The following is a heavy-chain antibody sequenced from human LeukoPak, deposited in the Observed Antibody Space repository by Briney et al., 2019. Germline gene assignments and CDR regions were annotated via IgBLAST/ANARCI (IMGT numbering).Heavy chain of an antibody. D-gene: IGHD6-13*01. CDR2: IYYSGST. Sequence: PSETLSLTCTVSGGSISSYYWSWIRQPPGKGLEWIGYIYYSGSTNYNPSLKSRVTISVDTSKNQFSLKLSSVTAADTAVYYCARLNLAAAGTSNWFDPWGQGTLVTVSS. CDR1: GGSISSYY. CDR3: ARLNLAAAGTSNWFDP. V-gene: IGHV4-59*08. J-gene: IGHJ5*02.